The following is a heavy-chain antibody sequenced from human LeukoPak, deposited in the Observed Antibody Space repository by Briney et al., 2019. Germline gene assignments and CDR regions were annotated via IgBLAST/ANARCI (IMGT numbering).Heavy chain of an antibody. Sequence: SGGSLRLSCAASGFTFSSYWMHWVRQAPGKGLVWVSRINTDGSSTSYADSVKGRFTISRDNSKNTLYLQMNNLRAEDTAVYYCAKGSDMAYYFDYWGQGTPVTVSS. CDR2: INTDGSST. CDR1: GFTFSSYW. V-gene: IGHV3-74*01. D-gene: IGHD5-18*01. CDR3: AKGSDMAYYFDY. J-gene: IGHJ4*02.